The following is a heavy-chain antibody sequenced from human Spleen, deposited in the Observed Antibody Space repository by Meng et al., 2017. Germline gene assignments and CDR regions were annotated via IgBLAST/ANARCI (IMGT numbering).Heavy chain of an antibody. D-gene: IGHD5/OR15-5a*01. Sequence: GESLKISCEASGFTFKTFWMTWVRQAPGKGLEWVANIKQDGSVKYSVDSLKDRFTISRDNAENSLYLQRKSLRAEDTAVYYCATYSPSWRVSTRGGYFDYWGQGTLVTVSS. CDR2: IKQDGSVK. CDR1: GFTFKTFW. J-gene: IGHJ4*02. V-gene: IGHV3-7*01. CDR3: ATYSPSWRVSTRGGYFDY.